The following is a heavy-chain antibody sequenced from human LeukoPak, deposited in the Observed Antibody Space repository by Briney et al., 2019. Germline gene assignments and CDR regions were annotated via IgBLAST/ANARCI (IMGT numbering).Heavy chain of an antibody. Sequence: SETLSLTCTVSGGSISSYYWSWIRRPPGKGLEWIGYIYYSGSTNYNPSLKSRVTISVDTSKNQFSLKLSSVTAADTAVYYCARDRGRGWYFDLRGRGTLVTVSS. CDR3: ARDRGRGWYFDL. D-gene: IGHD5-24*01. CDR1: GGSISSYY. CDR2: IYYSGST. V-gene: IGHV4-59*01. J-gene: IGHJ2*01.